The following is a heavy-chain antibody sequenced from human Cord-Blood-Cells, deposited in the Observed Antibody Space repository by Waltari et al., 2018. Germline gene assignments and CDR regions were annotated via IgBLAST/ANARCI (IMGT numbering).Heavy chain of an antibody. V-gene: IGHV4-34*01. CDR2: INHSGST. Sequence: QVQLQQWGAGLLKPSETLSLTCAAYGGSFSGYSWSGIRQPPGKGLEWIGEINHSGSTNYNPSLKSRVTISVDTSKNQFSLKLSSVTAADTAVYYCARHVWGEYSSSWYAFDIWGQGTMVTVSS. CDR1: GGSFSGYS. CDR3: ARHVWGEYSSSWYAFDI. J-gene: IGHJ3*02. D-gene: IGHD6-13*01.